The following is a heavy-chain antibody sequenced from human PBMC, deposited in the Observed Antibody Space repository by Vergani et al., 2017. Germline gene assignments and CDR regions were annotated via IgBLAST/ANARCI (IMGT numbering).Heavy chain of an antibody. D-gene: IGHD6-19*01. V-gene: IGHV3-21*01. CDR1: GFTFSSYS. CDR2: ISSSSSYI. Sequence: VQLVESGGGLVKPGGSLRLSCAASGFTFSSYSMNWVRQAPGKGLEWVSSISSSSSYIYYVDSVKGRFTISRDNAKNSLYLQMNSLRAEDTAVYYCARCRIAVAGTPQYYFDYWGQGTLVTVSS. CDR3: ARCRIAVAGTPQYYFDY. J-gene: IGHJ4*02.